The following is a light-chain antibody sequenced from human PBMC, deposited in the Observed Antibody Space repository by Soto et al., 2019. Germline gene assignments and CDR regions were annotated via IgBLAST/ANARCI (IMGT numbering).Light chain of an antibody. CDR3: QQRSNWPST. V-gene: IGKV3-11*01. CDR1: QSVSGY. Sequence: EIVLTQSPATLSLSPGERATLSCRASQSVSGYLAWYQQKPGQAPRLLMYDASNRATGIPARFSGSGSGTDFTRTISSREPEDFAVYYCQQRSNWPSTFGGGTKVEIK. CDR2: DAS. J-gene: IGKJ4*01.